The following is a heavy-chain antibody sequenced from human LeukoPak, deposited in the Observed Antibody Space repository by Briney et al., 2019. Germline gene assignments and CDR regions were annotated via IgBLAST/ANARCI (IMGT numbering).Heavy chain of an antibody. D-gene: IGHD3-22*01. J-gene: IGHJ4*02. CDR1: GYTFTGYY. V-gene: IGHV1-2*02. CDR2: INPNSGGT. Sequence: ASVKVSCKASGYTFTGYYMHWVRQAPGQGLEWMGWINPNSGGTNYAQKFQGRVTMTRDTSISTAYMELSRLRSDDTAVYYCARGPYYYDSSTYYFDYWGQGTLVTVSS. CDR3: ARGPYYYDSSTYYFDY.